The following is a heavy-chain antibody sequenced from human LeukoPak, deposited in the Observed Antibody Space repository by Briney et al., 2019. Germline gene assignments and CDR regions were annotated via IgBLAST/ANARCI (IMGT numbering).Heavy chain of an antibody. V-gene: IGHV4-4*07. Sequence: SETLSLTCTVSGGSISSYYWSWIRQPAGKGLEWIGRIYTSGSTNYNPSLKSRVTMSVDTSKNQFSLKLSSVTAADTAVYYCARDRANYDFWSGYPNWFDPWGQGTLVTVSS. J-gene: IGHJ5*02. D-gene: IGHD3-3*01. CDR1: GGSISSYY. CDR3: ARDRANYDFWSGYPNWFDP. CDR2: IYTSGST.